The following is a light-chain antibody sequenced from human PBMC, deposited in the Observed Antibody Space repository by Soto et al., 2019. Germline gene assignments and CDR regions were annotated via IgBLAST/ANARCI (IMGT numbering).Light chain of an antibody. CDR2: EVS. V-gene: IGLV2-18*02. CDR1: SSDVGSYNR. J-gene: IGLJ2*01. Sequence: QSALTQPHSVSGSPGQSVTISCTGTSSDVGSYNRVSRYQQPPGTAPKLMLHEVSNRPSGVPARFSGYKSGNTASLTISGHQAEDDADYYCSSYTSSSNLVFGGGHKRTFL. CDR3: SSYTSSSNLV.